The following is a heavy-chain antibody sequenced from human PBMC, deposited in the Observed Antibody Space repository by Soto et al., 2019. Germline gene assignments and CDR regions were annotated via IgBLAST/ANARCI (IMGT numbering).Heavy chain of an antibody. D-gene: IGHD7-27*01. CDR3: ARDLGRLITPAE. V-gene: IGHV4-31*03. CDR1: GGSIGSGGYN. Sequence: QVQLQQSGPGLVKPSQTLSLTCTVSGGSIGSGGYNWSWTRQHAGKGLEWIGYVFHTGNAYYNPSLKSRVTISVDTSKNQFSLNLRSLTDADTAVYYCARDLGRLITPAEWGQGTLVIVSS. CDR2: VFHTGNA. J-gene: IGHJ4*02.